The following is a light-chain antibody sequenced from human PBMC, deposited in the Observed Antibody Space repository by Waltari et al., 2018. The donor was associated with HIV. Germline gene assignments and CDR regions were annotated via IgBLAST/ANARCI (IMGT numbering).Light chain of an antibody. Sequence: QRVLTQSPSTSPSLGAAVNVTCILSTGHSSFSIAGHQHQPEKGHRLLVNVNGDCSHNRGAGVPSRFSVSSSGPARYLTISSLQSEDEADYYCQTWGTGIWVVGGGTKLTVL. CDR2: VNGDCSH. J-gene: IGLJ3*02. V-gene: IGLV4-69*01. CDR3: QTWGTGIWV. CDR1: TGHSSFS.